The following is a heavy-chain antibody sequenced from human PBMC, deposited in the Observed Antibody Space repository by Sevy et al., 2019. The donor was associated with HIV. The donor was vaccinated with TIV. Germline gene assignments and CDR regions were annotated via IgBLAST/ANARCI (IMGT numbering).Heavy chain of an antibody. Sequence: GGSLRLSCVGSGFVFEDFAVHWVRRSPGKGLEWVSGITGNGQKKFYEGSVKGRFSISRDKASKSHYLQMNNMNFDDTALYNCVRDLSTRLGTGHDWFALWGQGTLVTVSS. V-gene: IGHV3-9*01. CDR1: GFVFEDFA. J-gene: IGHJ5*02. CDR2: ITGNGQKK. D-gene: IGHD2-2*01. CDR3: VRDLSTRLGTGHDWFAL.